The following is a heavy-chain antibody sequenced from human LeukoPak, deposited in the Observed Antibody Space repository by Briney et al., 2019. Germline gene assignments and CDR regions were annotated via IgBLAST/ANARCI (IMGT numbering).Heavy chain of an antibody. CDR2: IHYSGST. J-gene: IGHJ6*03. V-gene: IGHV4-59*01. CDR3: ARTQEAGYSSGRYDSYYYYMDV. D-gene: IGHD6-19*01. CDR1: GGSISSYY. Sequence: SETLSLTCTVSGGSISSYYWSWIRQPPGKGLEWIGYIHYSGSTNYNPSLKSRVTISVDTSKNQFSLKLSSVTAADTAVYFCARTQEAGYSSGRYDSYYYYMDVWGKGTTVTISS.